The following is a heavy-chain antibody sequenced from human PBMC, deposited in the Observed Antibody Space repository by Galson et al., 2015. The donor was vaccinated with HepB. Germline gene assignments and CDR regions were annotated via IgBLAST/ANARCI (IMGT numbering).Heavy chain of an antibody. CDR2: INPNSGGT. Sequence: SVKVSCKASGSTFTGYYMHWVRQAPGQGLEWMGWINPNSGGTNYAQKFQGRVTMTRDTSISTAYMELSRLRSDDTAVYYCARGGGFQGGAYHWFDPWGQGTLVTVSS. J-gene: IGHJ5*02. D-gene: IGHD3-10*01. CDR3: ARGGGFQGGAYHWFDP. CDR1: GSTFTGYY. V-gene: IGHV1-2*02.